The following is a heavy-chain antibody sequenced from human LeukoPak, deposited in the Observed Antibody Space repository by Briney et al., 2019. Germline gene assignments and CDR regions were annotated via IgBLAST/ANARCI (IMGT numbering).Heavy chain of an antibody. V-gene: IGHV3-7*01. CDR3: ARPSSSGWSWVYAN. CDR1: GFTFSSYW. J-gene: IGHJ4*02. D-gene: IGHD6-19*01. Sequence: GGSLRLSCAASGFTFSSYWMSWVRQAPGKGLEWVANIKQDGSEKYYVDSVKGRFTISRDNARNSLYLQMNSLRVEDTAVYYCARPSSSGWSWVYANWGQGTLVTVSS. CDR2: IKQDGSEK.